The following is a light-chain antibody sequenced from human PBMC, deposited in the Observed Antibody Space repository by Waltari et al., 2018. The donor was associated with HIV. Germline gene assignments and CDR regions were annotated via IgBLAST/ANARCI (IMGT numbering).Light chain of an antibody. CDR1: SSDVGGYNY. CDR2: DVS. CDR3: SSYTSSSTYV. J-gene: IGLJ1*01. Sequence: QSALTQPASVSGSPGQSIAISCTGTSSDVGGYNYVSWYQQHPVKVPKLMIFDVSNRPSGFSHRFSGAKSGNTASLTISGLQAEDEADYYCSSYTSSSTYVFGTGTKVTVL. V-gene: IGLV2-14*03.